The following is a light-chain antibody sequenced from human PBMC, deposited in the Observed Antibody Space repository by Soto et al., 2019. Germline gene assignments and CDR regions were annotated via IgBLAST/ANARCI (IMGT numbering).Light chain of an antibody. CDR1: QSISIW. V-gene: IGKV1-5*03. CDR2: KTS. J-gene: IGKJ1*01. Sequence: DIHMTQSPSTLSASVGDRVTITCRASQSISIWLAWYQQKPGKAPNLLIYKTSSLETGVPSRFSGSGSGTEFTLTISSLQPDDFATYYCQHYYDYPWTFGQGTKVEVK. CDR3: QHYYDYPWT.